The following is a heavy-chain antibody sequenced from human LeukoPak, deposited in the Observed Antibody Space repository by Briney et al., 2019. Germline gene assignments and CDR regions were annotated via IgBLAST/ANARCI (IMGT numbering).Heavy chain of an antibody. CDR2: IYHSGST. D-gene: IGHD6-13*01. V-gene: IGHV4-59*08. Sequence: SETLSLTCTVSGGSISSYYWSWIRQPPGKGLEWIGYIYHSGSTNYNPSLNSRVTISVDTTNNQFSLKLSSVTATHTAVYYCARHRAAAGSAGAFDIWGQGTMVTVSS. J-gene: IGHJ3*02. CDR1: GGSISSYY. CDR3: ARHRAAAGSAGAFDI.